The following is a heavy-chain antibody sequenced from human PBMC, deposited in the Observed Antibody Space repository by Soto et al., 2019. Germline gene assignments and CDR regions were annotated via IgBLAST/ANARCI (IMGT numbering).Heavy chain of an antibody. J-gene: IGHJ5*02. CDR1: GGSISSGGYY. CDR2: IYYSGST. CDR3: ARDGVSVRGVIGWFDP. V-gene: IGHV4-31*03. D-gene: IGHD3-10*01. Sequence: SETLSLTCTVSGGSISSGGYYWSWIRQHPGKGLEWIGYIYYSGSTYYNPSLKSRVTISVDTSKNQFSLKLSSVTAADTAVYYCARDGVSVRGVIGWFDPWGQGTLVTVSS.